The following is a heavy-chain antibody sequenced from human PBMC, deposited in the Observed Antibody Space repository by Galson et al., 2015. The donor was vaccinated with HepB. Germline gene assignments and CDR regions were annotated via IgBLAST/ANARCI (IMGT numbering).Heavy chain of an antibody. V-gene: IGHV1-69*04. D-gene: IGHD2-2*02. CDR2: IIPILGIA. Sequence: SVKVSCKASGGTFSSYTISWVRQAPGQGLEWMGRIIPILGIANYAQKFQGRVTITAGKSTSTAYMELSSLRSEDTAVYYCAREIPAAIPMLGFYGMDVWGQGTTVTVSS. J-gene: IGHJ6*02. CDR1: GGTFSSYT. CDR3: AREIPAAIPMLGFYGMDV.